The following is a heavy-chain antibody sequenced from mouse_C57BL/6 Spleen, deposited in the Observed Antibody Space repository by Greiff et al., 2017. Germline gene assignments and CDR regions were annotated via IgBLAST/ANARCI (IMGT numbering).Heavy chain of an antibody. V-gene: IGHV3-6*01. Sequence: ESGPGLEKPSQSLSLTCSVTGYSITSGYYWNWIRQFPGNKLEWMGYISYDGSNNYNPSLKNRISITRDTSKNQFFLKLNSVTTEDTATYYSAGWDIRDGYWDYWHQGTAVTVSA. D-gene: IGHD2-3*01. CDR3: AGWDIRDGYWDY. J-gene: IGHJ4*01. CDR2: ISYDGSN. CDR1: GYSITSGYY.